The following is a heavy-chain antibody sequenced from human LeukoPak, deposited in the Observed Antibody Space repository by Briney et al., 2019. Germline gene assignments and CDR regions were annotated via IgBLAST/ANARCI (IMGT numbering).Heavy chain of an antibody. V-gene: IGHV3-21*01. CDR3: ARDPKGYYDTRGYYRYFQY. CDR1: GFTFINYN. D-gene: IGHD3-22*01. CDR2: ISSSTTFI. J-gene: IGHJ1*01. Sequence: GGSLRLSGAAYGFTFINYNMNWVRQAPGKGREWGSSISSSTTFIYHTDPVKGRFTVSTDTAKNSLYLRKNSSRAQAAAVCYCARDPKGYYDTRGYYRYFQYWGQGTLVTVS.